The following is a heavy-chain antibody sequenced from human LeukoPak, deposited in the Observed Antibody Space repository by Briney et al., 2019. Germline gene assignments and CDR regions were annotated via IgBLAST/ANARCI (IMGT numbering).Heavy chain of an antibody. V-gene: IGHV1-18*01. CDR2: ISAYNGNT. J-gene: IGHJ4*02. CDR1: GYTFTSYG. D-gene: IGHD6-13*01. CDR3: ARWSPPVKAAAGPQNGYDY. Sequence: ASVKVSCKASGYTFTSYGISWVRRAPGQGLEWMGWISAYNGNTNYAQKLQGRVTMTTDTSTSTAYMELRSLRSDDTAVYYCARWSPPVKAAAGPQNGYDYWGQGTLVTVSS.